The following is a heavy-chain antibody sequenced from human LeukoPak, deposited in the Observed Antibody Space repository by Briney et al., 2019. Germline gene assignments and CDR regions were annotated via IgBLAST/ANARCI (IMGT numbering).Heavy chain of an antibody. CDR1: GYTFTSYG. J-gene: IGHJ4*02. V-gene: IGHV1-18*04. CDR3: ARGRGYCSSISCLPEGY. Sequence: PGASVKVSCKASGYTFTSYGISWVRQAPGQGLEWMGWISAYKGNTNYAQKLQGRVTMTTDTSTSTAYMELRSLRSDDTAVYYCARGRGYCSSISCLPEGYWGQGTLVTVSS. CDR2: ISAYKGNT. D-gene: IGHD2-2*01.